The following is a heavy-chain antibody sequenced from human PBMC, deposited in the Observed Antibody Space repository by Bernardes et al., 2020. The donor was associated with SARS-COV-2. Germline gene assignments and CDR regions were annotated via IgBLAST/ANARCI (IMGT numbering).Heavy chain of an antibody. D-gene: IGHD3-10*01. CDR1: GYDFINYW. Sequence: GESLNISCKTSGYDFINYWIGWVRQMPGRGLEWMAMIYPGDSDARYSPSFQGQVTILADKSVNTAYLEWNNLKASDTGIYFCARHDLGTTGGAHYWGQGTLVTVSS. J-gene: IGHJ4*02. CDR3: ARHDLGTTGGAHY. V-gene: IGHV5-51*01. CDR2: IYPGDSDA.